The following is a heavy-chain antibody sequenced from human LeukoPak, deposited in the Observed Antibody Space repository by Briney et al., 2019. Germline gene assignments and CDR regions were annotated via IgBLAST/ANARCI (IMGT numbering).Heavy chain of an antibody. J-gene: IGHJ3*02. CDR2: INPNSGGT. Sequence: ASVKVSCKASGYTFTGYYMHWVRQAPGQGHEWRGCINPNSGGTNYAQKFQGRVTMTRDTSISTAYMELSRLRSDDTAVYYCARRMVTASGAFDIWGQGTMVTVSS. CDR3: ARRMVTASGAFDI. D-gene: IGHD2-21*02. CDR1: GYTFTGYY. V-gene: IGHV1-2*02.